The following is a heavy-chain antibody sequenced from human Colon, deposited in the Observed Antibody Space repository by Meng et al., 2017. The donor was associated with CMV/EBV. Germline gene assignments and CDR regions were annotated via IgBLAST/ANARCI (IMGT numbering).Heavy chain of an antibody. CDR3: AAGRGGTYPDQ. CDR2: IRGIGYDP. Sequence: GESLKISCVDSGFITRSHWIHWVRQGPGKGLVWVSRIRGIGYDPSYADSVKGRFTVSRDNTKNIVYMQMNGLRPEDTAVYYCAAGRGGTYPDQWGQGTLVTSPQ. J-gene: IGHJ5*02. V-gene: IGHV3-74*01. D-gene: IGHD1-26*01. CDR1: GFITRSHW.